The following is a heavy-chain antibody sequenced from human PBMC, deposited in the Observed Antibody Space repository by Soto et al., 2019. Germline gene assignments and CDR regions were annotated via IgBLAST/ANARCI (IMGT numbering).Heavy chain of an antibody. CDR3: ARNALRYFDWFFEY. J-gene: IGHJ4*02. CDR2: ISSSGYTI. CDR1: GFTFSAYE. V-gene: IGHV3-48*03. D-gene: IGHD3-9*01. Sequence: PGGSLRLSCAASGFTFSAYEMDWVRQAPGKGLEWVSYISSSGYTIYYADSVKGRFTISRDNATNSLYLQMNNLRAEDTAVYYCARNALRYFDWFFEYWGQGALVTVSS.